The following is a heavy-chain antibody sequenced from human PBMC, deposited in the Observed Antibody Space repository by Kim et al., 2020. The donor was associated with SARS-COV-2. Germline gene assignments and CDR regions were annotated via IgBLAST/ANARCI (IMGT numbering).Heavy chain of an antibody. CDR3: ARDVMDPLFEPYGMDV. J-gene: IGHJ6*02. D-gene: IGHD2-8*01. CDR1: GFTFSSYW. V-gene: IGHV3-7*01. CDR2: IKQDGSEK. Sequence: GGSLRLSCAASGFTFSSYWMSWVRQAPGKGLEWVANIKQDGSEKYYVDSVKGRFTISRDNAKNSLYLQMNSLRAEDTAVYYCARDVMDPLFEPYGMDVWGQGTTVTVSS.